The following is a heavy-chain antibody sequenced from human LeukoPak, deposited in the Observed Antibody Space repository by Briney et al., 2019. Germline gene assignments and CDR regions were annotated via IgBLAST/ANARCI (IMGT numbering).Heavy chain of an antibody. Sequence: SETLSLTCAVYGGSFSGYYWSWIRQPPGRGLEWIGEINHSGSTNYNPSFKSRVTISVDTSKNQFSLKLSSVTAADTAVYYCARVMTTVTTRVDPWGQGTLVTVSS. V-gene: IGHV4-34*01. J-gene: IGHJ5*02. CDR2: INHSGST. CDR1: GGSFSGYY. CDR3: ARVMTTVTTRVDP. D-gene: IGHD4-11*01.